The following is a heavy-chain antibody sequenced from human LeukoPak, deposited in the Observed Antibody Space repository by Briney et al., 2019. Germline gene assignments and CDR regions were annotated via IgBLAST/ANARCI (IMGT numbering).Heavy chain of an antibody. Sequence: PVRSLRLSCAASGFTFDDFAMHWVRQAPGKGLEWVSSISWNSGAIGYADSVKGRFTISRDNAKNSLYLQMNSLRAEDMALYYCARNMISAGRGTFDIWGQGTMVTVSS. V-gene: IGHV3-9*03. J-gene: IGHJ3*02. D-gene: IGHD1-14*01. CDR2: ISWNSGAI. CDR1: GFTFDDFA. CDR3: ARNMISAGRGTFDI.